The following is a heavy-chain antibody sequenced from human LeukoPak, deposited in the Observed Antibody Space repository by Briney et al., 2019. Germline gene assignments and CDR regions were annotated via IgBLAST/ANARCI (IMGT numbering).Heavy chain of an antibody. CDR3: ARDMSPGIAVAGGRNY. CDR2: ISSSSSYI. J-gene: IGHJ4*02. CDR1: GFTFSSYS. D-gene: IGHD6-19*01. V-gene: IGHV3-21*01. Sequence: PGGSLRLSCAASGFTFSSYSMNWVRQAPGKGLEWVSSISSSSSYIYYADSVKGRFTISRDNAKNSLYLQMNSLRAEDTAVYYCARDMSPGIAVAGGRNYWGQGTLVTVSS.